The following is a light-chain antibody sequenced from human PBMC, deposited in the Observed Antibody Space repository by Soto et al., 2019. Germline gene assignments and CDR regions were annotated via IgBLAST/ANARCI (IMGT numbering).Light chain of an antibody. CDR2: GAS. V-gene: IGKV3-20*01. CDR3: QQYNNWPPIT. Sequence: EIVLTHSPGTLSLSPGERATLSFRSSQSVSSSYLAWYQQKPGQAPRLLIYGASNRATGIPDRFSGSGSGTDFTLTISRLEPEDFAVYYCQQYNNWPPITFGQGTRLEIK. CDR1: QSVSSSY. J-gene: IGKJ5*01.